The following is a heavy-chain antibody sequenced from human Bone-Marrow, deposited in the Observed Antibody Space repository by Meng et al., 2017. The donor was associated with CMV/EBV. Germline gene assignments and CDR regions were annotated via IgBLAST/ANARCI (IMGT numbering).Heavy chain of an antibody. J-gene: IGHJ3*02. CDR1: GGSISSSSYY. D-gene: IGHD2-2*02. CDR2: IYYSGST. CDR3: AGLGRLYHAFDI. V-gene: IGHV4-39*01. Sequence: SETLSLTCTVSGGSISSSSYYWGWIRQPPGKGLEWIGSIYYSGSTYYNPSLKSRVTISVDTSKNQCSLKLSSVTAADTAVDYCAGLGRLYHAFDIWGQGKMVTVSS.